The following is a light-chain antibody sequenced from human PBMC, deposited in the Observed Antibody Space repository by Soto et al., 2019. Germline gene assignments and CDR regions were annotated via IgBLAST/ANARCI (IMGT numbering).Light chain of an antibody. V-gene: IGKV2-28*01. CDR2: MGS. CDR3: MQTLETPIT. J-gene: IGKJ5*01. Sequence: DTVMTQSPFSLPVTPGEPASISCRSSQSLLDSNGYNYLDWYLQKPGQSPQLLIYMGSNRASGVPDRFSGSGSGSDFTLKISRLEAEDVGVYYCMQTLETPITFGQGTRLEIK. CDR1: QSLLDSNGYNY.